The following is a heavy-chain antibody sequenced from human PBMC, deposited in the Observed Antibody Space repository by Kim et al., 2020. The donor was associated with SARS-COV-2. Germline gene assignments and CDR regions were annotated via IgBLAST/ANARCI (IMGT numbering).Heavy chain of an antibody. D-gene: IGHD6-13*01. CDR1: GFTFSSYA. J-gene: IGHJ5*02. Sequence: GGSLRLSCAASGFTFSSYAMSWVRQAPGKGLEWVSAISGSGGSTYYADSVKGRFTISRDNSKNTLYLQMNSLRAEDTAVYYCAKGRIAAALTGTYNWFDPWGQGTLVTVSS. V-gene: IGHV3-23*01. CDR3: AKGRIAAALTGTYNWFDP. CDR2: ISGSGGST.